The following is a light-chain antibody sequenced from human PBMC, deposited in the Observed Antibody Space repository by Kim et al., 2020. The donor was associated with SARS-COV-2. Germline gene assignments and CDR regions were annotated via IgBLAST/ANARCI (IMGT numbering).Light chain of an antibody. CDR3: KKDGSSPHT. J-gene: IGKJ4*01. CDR1: HSVSSSY. Sequence: IVLTQSPVTVSLSPGDRASLSCRASHSVSSSYLAWYQQKPGQAPRLLIYGASSRATGIPDRFSGSGSRTDFTLTISRLEPEDVAVYYCKKDGSSPHTFGGGTKVDIK. CDR2: GAS. V-gene: IGKV3-20*01.